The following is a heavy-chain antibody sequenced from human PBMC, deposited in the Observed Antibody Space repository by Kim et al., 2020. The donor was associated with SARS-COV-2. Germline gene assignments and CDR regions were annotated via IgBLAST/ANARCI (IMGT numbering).Heavy chain of an antibody. CDR1: GFTFSSYE. J-gene: IGHJ4*02. D-gene: IGHD4-17*01. CDR2: ISSSGSTI. CDR3: ARGPATFYGDYEGTGY. Sequence: GGSLRLSCAASGFTFSSYEMNWVRQAPGKGLEWVSYISSSGSTIYYADSVKGRFTISRDNAKNSLYLQMNSLRAEDTAVYYCARGPATFYGDYEGTGYWGQGTLVTVSS. V-gene: IGHV3-48*03.